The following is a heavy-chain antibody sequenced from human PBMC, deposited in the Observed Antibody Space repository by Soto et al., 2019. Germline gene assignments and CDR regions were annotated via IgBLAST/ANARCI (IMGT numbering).Heavy chain of an antibody. CDR1: GFPFNTYA. J-gene: IGHJ5*02. CDR3: AKGGYIYGLDP. CDR2: ISESGDNA. V-gene: IGHV3-23*01. D-gene: IGHD5-18*01. Sequence: GGSLRLSCAASGFPFNTYAMSWVRQAPGKGPEWVSAISESGDNAFYADSVQGRFTISRDNSYNILYLQMNSLRAEDTALYFCAKGGYIYGLDPWGQGTLVTVS.